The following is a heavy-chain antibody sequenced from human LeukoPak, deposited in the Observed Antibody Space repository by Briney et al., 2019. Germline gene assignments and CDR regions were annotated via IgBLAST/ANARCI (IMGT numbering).Heavy chain of an antibody. CDR2: IYHSGST. CDR3: ARSGPIDY. D-gene: IGHD1-1*01. J-gene: IGHJ4*02. Sequence: SETLSLTCTVYGGSISSGGYYWSWIRQPPGKGLEWIGYIYHSGSTYYNPSLKSRVTISVDRSKNQFSLKLSSVTAADTAVYYCARSGPIDYWGQGTLVTVSS. V-gene: IGHV4-30-2*01. CDR1: GGSISSGGYY.